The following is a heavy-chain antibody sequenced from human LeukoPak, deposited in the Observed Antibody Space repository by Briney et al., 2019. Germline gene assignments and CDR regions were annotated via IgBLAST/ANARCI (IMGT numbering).Heavy chain of an antibody. CDR3: TTAGGGLRASD. CDR2: IKSKTDGGTT. Sequence: PGGSLRLSCAASGFTFSVYAMSWVRQAPGKGLEWVGRIKSKTDGGTTEYAAPVKGRFSISRDDSENTVYLQMNSLKTEDTAVYFCTTAGGGLRASDWGQGTLVTVSS. V-gene: IGHV3-15*01. CDR1: GFTFSVYA. J-gene: IGHJ4*02. D-gene: IGHD2-15*01.